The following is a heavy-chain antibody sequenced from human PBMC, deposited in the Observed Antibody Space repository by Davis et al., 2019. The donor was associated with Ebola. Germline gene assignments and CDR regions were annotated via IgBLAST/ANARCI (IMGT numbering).Heavy chain of an antibody. Sequence: GESLKISCKGSGYTFASYWIAWVRQMPGKGLECMGIIYPDDSDIRYSPSFQGQVTISADKSISTAYLQWSSLKASDTAMYYCARRRRRGSSSWYYYYGMDVWGQGTTVTVSS. V-gene: IGHV5-51*01. CDR3: ARRRRRGSSSWYYYYGMDV. J-gene: IGHJ6*02. D-gene: IGHD6-13*01. CDR2: IYPDDSDI. CDR1: GYTFASYW.